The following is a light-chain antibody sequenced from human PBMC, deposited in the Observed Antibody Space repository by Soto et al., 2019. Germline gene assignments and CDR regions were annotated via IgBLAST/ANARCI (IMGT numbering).Light chain of an antibody. V-gene: IGKV3-20*01. CDR2: GAS. J-gene: IGKJ5*01. CDR1: QIVSSSY. CDR3: QQYGSSLLT. Sequence: EIVLTQSPGTLSLSPGERATISCRASQIVSSSYLAWYQQKPGQAPRLLIYGASSRATGIPDRFSGSGSGTDFTFTISRLEPEDFAVYYCQQYGSSLLTFGQGTRLEIK.